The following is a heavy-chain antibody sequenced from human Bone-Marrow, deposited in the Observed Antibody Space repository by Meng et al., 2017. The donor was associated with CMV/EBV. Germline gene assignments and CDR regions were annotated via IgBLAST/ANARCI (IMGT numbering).Heavy chain of an antibody. D-gene: IGHD1-14*01. CDR2: IYGSGTT. V-gene: IGHV3-53*01. CDR3: AKVPTGGYRGWFDP. Sequence: GESLKISCAASGSTVNNNYMTWVRQAPGKGLECVSVIYGSGTTYYADSVKGRFTISRDNSKNTLYLQMNSLRAEDTAVYYCAKVPTGGYRGWFDPWGQGTLVTVSS. J-gene: IGHJ5*02. CDR1: GSTVNNNY.